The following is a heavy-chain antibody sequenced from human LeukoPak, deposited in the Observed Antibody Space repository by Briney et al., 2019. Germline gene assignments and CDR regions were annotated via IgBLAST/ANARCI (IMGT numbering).Heavy chain of an antibody. CDR3: ARAPISGSYWGYFDY. D-gene: IGHD1-26*01. V-gene: IGHV4-59*01. Sequence: PSETLSLTCAVYGVSFSGYYWSWIRQPPGKGLEWIGYIYYSGSTNYNPSLKSRVTISVDTSKNQFSLKLSSVTAADTAVYYCARAPISGSYWGYFDYWGQGTLVTVSS. J-gene: IGHJ4*02. CDR1: GVSFSGYY. CDR2: IYYSGST.